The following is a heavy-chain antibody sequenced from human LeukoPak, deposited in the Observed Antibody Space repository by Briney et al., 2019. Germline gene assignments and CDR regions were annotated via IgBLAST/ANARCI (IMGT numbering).Heavy chain of an antibody. V-gene: IGHV1-8*01. CDR1: GYTFTSYD. CDR3: ARPMEGVITISYGMDV. CDR2: TNPNSGNT. Sequence: ASVKVSCKASGYTFTSYDINWVRQATGQGLEWMGWTNPNSGNTGYAQKFQGRVTMTRNTSISTAYMELSSLRSEDTAVYYCARPMEGVITISYGMDVWGQGTTVTVSS. D-gene: IGHD3-9*01. J-gene: IGHJ6*02.